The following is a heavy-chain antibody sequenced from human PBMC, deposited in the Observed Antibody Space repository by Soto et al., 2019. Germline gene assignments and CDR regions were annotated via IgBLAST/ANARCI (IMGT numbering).Heavy chain of an antibody. Sequence: ESGGGFIQPGGSLRLSCAASGFSVKSYQMNWVRQAPGKGLEWLSVIYSGGVTYYAGSVKGRFTITRDISRNTVDLQMNSLTAEDTAKYYCARDPSTTGYYGLDVWGQGTTVTVSS. CDR3: ARDPSTTGYYGLDV. J-gene: IGHJ6*02. CDR2: IYSGGVT. CDR1: GFSVKSYQ. V-gene: IGHV3-53*01. D-gene: IGHD6-13*01.